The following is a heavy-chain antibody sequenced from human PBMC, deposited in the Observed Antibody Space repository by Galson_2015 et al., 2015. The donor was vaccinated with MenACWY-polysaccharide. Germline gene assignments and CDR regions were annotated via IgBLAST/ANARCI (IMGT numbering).Heavy chain of an antibody. CDR2: MNPNSGNT. V-gene: IGHV1-8*01. CDR3: ARDYSTPHPPIYSYYGMAV. J-gene: IGHJ6*02. Sequence: SVKVSCKASGYTFTSYDINWVRQATGQGLEWMGWMNPNSGNTGYAQKFQGRVTMTRNTSISTAYMELSSLGSEDTAVYYCARDYSTPHPPIYSYYGMAVWAQGPTLPVSS. CDR1: GYTFTSYD. D-gene: IGHD4-11*01.